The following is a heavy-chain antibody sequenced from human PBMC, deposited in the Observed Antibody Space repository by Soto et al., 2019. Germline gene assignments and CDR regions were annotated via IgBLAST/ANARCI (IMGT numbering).Heavy chain of an antibody. CDR3: ARHEDYDYIWGSYRHRLAFAI. V-gene: IGHV4-39*01. CDR2: FYYSGST. Sequence: QLQLQESGPGLVKPSETLSLTCTVSGVSISSGTDYWGWIRQPPGKGLEWIGSFYYSGSTYYNPSLKSRVTISVDTSKNQFSLKLSSVTAADTAVYYCARHEDYDYIWGSYRHRLAFAIWGPGTMVTVSS. J-gene: IGHJ3*02. D-gene: IGHD3-16*02. CDR1: GVSISSGTDY.